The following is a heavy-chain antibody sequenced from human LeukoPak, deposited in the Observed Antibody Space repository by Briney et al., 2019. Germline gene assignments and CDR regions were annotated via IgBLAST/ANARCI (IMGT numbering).Heavy chain of an antibody. J-gene: IGHJ3*02. D-gene: IGHD3-9*01. CDR3: AKAKGLFLTDLIRDDAFDI. CDR2: ISGSGGTT. V-gene: IGHV3-23*01. CDR1: GFTFSNYA. Sequence: GGSLRLSCAASGFTFSNYAMSWVRQAPAKGLEWVSAISGSGGTTYYADSVKGRFTISRDNSKNTLYLQMSSLRAEDTAVYYCAKAKGLFLTDLIRDDAFDIWGQGTMVTVSS.